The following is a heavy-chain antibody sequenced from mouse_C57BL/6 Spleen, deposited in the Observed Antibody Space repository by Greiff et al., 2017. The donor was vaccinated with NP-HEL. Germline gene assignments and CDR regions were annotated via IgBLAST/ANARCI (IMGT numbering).Heavy chain of an antibody. V-gene: IGHV5-17*01. CDR1: GFTFSDYG. D-gene: IGHD1-1*01. Sequence: EVHLVESGGGLVKPGGSLKLSCAASGFTFSDYGMHWVRQAPEKGLEWVAYISRGSSTIYYADTVKGRFTISRDNAKNTLCLQMTSLRSEDTAMYYCARTLRGGFYYAMDYWGQGTSVTVSS. CDR2: ISRGSSTI. J-gene: IGHJ4*01. CDR3: ARTLRGGFYYAMDY.